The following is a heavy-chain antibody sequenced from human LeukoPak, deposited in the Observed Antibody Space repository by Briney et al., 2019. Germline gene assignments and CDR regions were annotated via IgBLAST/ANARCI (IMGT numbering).Heavy chain of an antibody. J-gene: IGHJ4*02. CDR3: ARGKSGYSP. CDR2: INPNSGAA. D-gene: IGHD3-22*01. CDR1: GYTFTENY. V-gene: IGHV1-2*02. Sequence: ASVKVSCKVSGYTFTENYIHWVRQSPGQGLEWMGLINPNSGAANYTQKFRGRVIMTRDTSISTAYMHLSRLRSGDTAVYYCARGKSGYSPWGQGTPVTVSS.